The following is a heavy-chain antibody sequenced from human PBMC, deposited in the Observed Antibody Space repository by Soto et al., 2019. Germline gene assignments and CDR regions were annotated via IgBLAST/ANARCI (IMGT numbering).Heavy chain of an antibody. CDR2: MNPNSGNT. CDR1: GYTFTSYD. CDR3: ARTGMVYAANWFDP. J-gene: IGHJ5*02. Sequence: ASVKVSCKASGYTFTSYDINWVRQATGQGLEWMGWMNPNSGNTGYAQKFQGRVTMTRNTSISTAYMELSSLRSEDTAVYYCARTGMVYAANWFDPWGQGSLVTVSS. D-gene: IGHD2-8*01. V-gene: IGHV1-8*01.